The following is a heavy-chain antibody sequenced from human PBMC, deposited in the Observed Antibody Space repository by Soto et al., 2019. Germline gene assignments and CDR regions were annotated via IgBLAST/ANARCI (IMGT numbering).Heavy chain of an antibody. CDR3: ARAMRCSGGHCWVHFDH. V-gene: IGHV3-33*01. CDR2: VWYDGSEE. Sequence: PGGSLRLSCAASGFSFSDYGMHWVRQTPGKGLEWVAVVWYDGSEEYYADSVKGRFTISRDNSKNTLFLQMNTLRAEDTAVYYCARAMRCSGGHCWVHFDHWGQGILVTVSS. CDR1: GFSFSDYG. J-gene: IGHJ4*01. D-gene: IGHD2-15*01.